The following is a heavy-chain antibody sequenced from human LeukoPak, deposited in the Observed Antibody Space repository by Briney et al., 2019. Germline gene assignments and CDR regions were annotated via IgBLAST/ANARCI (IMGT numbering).Heavy chain of an antibody. CDR1: GFTFGDYA. J-gene: IGHJ6*03. CDR3: TRDSKVPLGYCSGGSCYSRLGYYYYMDV. V-gene: IGHV3-49*03. Sequence: PGGSLRLSCTASGFTFGDYAMSWFRQAPGKGLEWVGFIRSKAYGGTTEYAASVKGRFTISRDDSKSIAYLQMNSLKTEDTAVYYCTRDSKVPLGYCSGGSCYSRLGYYYYMDVWGKGTTVTVSS. CDR2: IRSKAYGGTT. D-gene: IGHD2-15*01.